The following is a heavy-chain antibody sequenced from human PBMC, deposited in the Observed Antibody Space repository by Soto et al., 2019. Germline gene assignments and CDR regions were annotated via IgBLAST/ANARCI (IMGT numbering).Heavy chain of an antibody. D-gene: IGHD5-18*01. J-gene: IGHJ4*02. CDR2: FIAMLGTP. Sequence: SVKVSCKASGGTFGSHGIAWVRQAPGQGLEWMGGFIAMLGTPTYARKVQGRATITADESLTSSYLELRSLRSEDTGVYFCARGAMANFDYWGQGTVVTVSS. CDR3: ARGAMANFDY. V-gene: IGHV1-69*13. CDR1: GGTFGSHG.